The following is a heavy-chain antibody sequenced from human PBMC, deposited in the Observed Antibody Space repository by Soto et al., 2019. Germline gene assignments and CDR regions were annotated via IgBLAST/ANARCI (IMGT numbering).Heavy chain of an antibody. J-gene: IGHJ6*02. CDR1: GYSFTSYW. CDR2: IDPSDSYT. Sequence: LGESLKISCKGSGYSFTSYWISWVRQMPGKGLEWMGRIDPSDSYTNYSPSFQGHVTISADKSISTAYLQWSSLKASDTAMYYCAGSNVVRGADYYYYGMDVWGQGTTVTVSS. V-gene: IGHV5-10-1*01. D-gene: IGHD3-10*01. CDR3: AGSNVVRGADYYYYGMDV.